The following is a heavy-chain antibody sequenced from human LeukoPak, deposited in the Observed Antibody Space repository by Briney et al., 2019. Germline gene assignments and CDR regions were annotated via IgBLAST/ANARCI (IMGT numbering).Heavy chain of an antibody. V-gene: IGHV6-1*01. CDR1: GDSVSSNSAA. D-gene: IGHD6-6*01. CDR3: ARLSPPGRSSVKGKYYFEY. Sequence: SQTLSLTCAISGDSVSSNSAAWNWIRQSPSRGLEWLGRTYYRSKWYNDYAVSVKSRITINPDTSKNQFSLQLNSVTAADTAVYFCARLSPPGRSSVKGKYYFEYWGQGALVTVSS. J-gene: IGHJ4*02. CDR2: TYYRSKWYN.